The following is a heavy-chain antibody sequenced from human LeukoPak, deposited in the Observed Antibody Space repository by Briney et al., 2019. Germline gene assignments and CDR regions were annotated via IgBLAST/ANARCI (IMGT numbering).Heavy chain of an antibody. CDR2: ISSNGGST. J-gene: IGHJ4*02. CDR1: GFTFSSYA. D-gene: IGHD3-22*01. Sequence: GGSLRLSCAASGFTFSSYAMHWVRQAPGKGLEYVSAISSNGGSTYYANSVKGRFTISRDNAKNSLYLQMNILRAEDTAVYYCARDGPNCYESSARPGYCDYWGQGTLVTVSS. CDR3: ARDGPNCYESSARPGYCDY. V-gene: IGHV3-64*01.